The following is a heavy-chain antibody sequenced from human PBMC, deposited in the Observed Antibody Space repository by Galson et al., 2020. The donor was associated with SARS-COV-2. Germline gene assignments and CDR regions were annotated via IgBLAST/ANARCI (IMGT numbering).Heavy chain of an antibody. D-gene: IGHD3-9*01. CDR1: GYTFTDYY. CDR3: ARLGYYDVLTGYIVDV. J-gene: IGHJ6*02. CDR2: INPKSGVT. Sequence: ASVTVSCKASGYTFTDYYIHWVRQAPGQGLEWMGWINPKSGVTNYAQKFEGRVTMTRDTSITTAYMELSRLIADDTAVYYCARLGYYDVLTGYIVDVWGQGTMVTVSS. V-gene: IGHV1-2*02.